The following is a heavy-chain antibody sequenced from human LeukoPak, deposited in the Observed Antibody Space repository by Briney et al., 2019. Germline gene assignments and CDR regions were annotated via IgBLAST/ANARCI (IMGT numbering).Heavy chain of an antibody. CDR3: ARGSSSGWFLGDV. D-gene: IGHD6-19*01. Sequence: SETLSLTCTVSGGSISTYYWSWIRQPPGKGLEWIGYIYYSGSTNYNPSLKSRVTISVDTSKNQFSLKLSSVTAADTAVYHCARGSSSGWFLGDVWGKGTTVTVSS. CDR1: GGSISTYY. V-gene: IGHV4-59*01. CDR2: IYYSGST. J-gene: IGHJ6*04.